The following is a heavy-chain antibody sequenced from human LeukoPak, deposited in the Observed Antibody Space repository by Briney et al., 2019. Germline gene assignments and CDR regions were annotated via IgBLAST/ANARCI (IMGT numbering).Heavy chain of an antibody. J-gene: IGHJ5*02. Sequence: GGSLRLSCAASGFTFNTYSMSWVRQAPGKGLEWVSIISRASESIFYADSVKGRFHIPRDNAKNSLYLQINGLRAEDTAVYYCARRATDVTRWLDPWGQGTRVTVSS. CDR3: ARRATDVTRWLDP. V-gene: IGHV3-21*01. D-gene: IGHD1-1*01. CDR2: ISRASESI. CDR1: GFTFNTYS.